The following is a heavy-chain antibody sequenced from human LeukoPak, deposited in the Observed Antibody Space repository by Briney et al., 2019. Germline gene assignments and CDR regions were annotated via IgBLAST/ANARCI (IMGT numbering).Heavy chain of an antibody. CDR1: GGSISSYY. V-gene: IGHV4-59*12. J-gene: IGHJ6*03. CDR3: ARALDFGWGYMDV. CDR2: IYHSGST. D-gene: IGHD3/OR15-3a*01. Sequence: SETLSLTCTVSGGSISSYYWSWIRQPPGKGLEWIGYIYHSGSTYYNPSLKSRVTISVDRSKNQFSLKLSSVTAADTAVYYCARALDFGWGYMDVWGKGTTVTVSS.